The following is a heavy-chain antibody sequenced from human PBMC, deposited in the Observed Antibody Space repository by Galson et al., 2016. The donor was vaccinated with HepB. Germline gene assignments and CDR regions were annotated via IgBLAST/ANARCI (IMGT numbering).Heavy chain of an antibody. CDR1: GGTFSSSG. J-gene: IGHJ4*02. D-gene: IGHD3-22*01. Sequence: SVKVSCKASGGTFSSSGISWVRQAPGQGLERMAGIIPFFGTVNYAQKFQGRVTITADKSTSTVYLELSSLRSEDTAIYYCASTPNYDSSGYFGHFDYWGQGTLVTVSS. V-gene: IGHV1-69*06. CDR2: IIPFFGTV. CDR3: ASTPNYDSSGYFGHFDY.